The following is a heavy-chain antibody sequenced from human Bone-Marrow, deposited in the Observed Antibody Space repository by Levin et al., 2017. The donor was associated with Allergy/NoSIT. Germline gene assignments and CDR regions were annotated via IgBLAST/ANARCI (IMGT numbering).Heavy chain of an antibody. CDR1: GGSISSYY. Sequence: KTSETLSLTCTVSGGSISSYYWSWIRQPPGKGLEWIGYIYYSGSTNYNPSLKSRVTISVDTSKNQFSLKLSSVTAADTAVYYCAREVQYYDFWSGSHYFDYWGQGTLVTVSS. CDR2: IYYSGST. J-gene: IGHJ4*02. D-gene: IGHD3-3*01. V-gene: IGHV4-59*01. CDR3: AREVQYYDFWSGSHYFDY.